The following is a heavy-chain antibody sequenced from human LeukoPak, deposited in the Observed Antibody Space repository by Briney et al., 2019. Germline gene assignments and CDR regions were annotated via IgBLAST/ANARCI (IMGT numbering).Heavy chain of an antibody. V-gene: IGHV3-21*01. CDR2: ISSSSSYI. CDR1: GFTFSSYS. Sequence: GGSLRLSCAASGFTFSSYSMNWVRQAPGKGPEWVSSISSSSSYIYYADSVKGRFTISRDNAKNSLYLQMNSLRAEDTAVYYCARPHINYYDSSGYFSWGQGTLVTVSS. CDR3: ARPHINYYDSSGYFS. D-gene: IGHD3-22*01. J-gene: IGHJ5*02.